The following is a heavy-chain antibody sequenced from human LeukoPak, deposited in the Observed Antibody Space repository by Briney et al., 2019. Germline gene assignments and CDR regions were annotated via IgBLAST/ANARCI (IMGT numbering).Heavy chain of an antibody. Sequence: SETLSLTCTVFGGSIRSYYWSWIRQPPGKGLEWIGYIYYSGSTNYNPSLKSRVTISVDTSKNQFSLKLSSVTAADTAVYYCARESLYGDYSYFDYWGQGTLVTVSS. CDR2: IYYSGST. CDR3: ARESLYGDYSYFDY. V-gene: IGHV4-59*01. D-gene: IGHD4-17*01. CDR1: GGSIRSYY. J-gene: IGHJ4*02.